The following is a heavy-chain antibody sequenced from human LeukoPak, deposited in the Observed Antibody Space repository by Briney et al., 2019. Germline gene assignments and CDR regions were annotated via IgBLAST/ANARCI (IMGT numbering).Heavy chain of an antibody. CDR1: GCTFSAYA. CDR3: VKITSVTGGDC. Sequence: PGGSLRLSCSASGCTFSAYAMYWVRQAPGKGLEYVSGISNNGGSSFYADSVKGRFTISRDNSKNTLYPQMSSLRAEDTAVYYCVKITSVTGGDCWGQGTRLTVSS. V-gene: IGHV3-64D*09. CDR2: ISNNGGSS. D-gene: IGHD1-1*01. J-gene: IGHJ4*02.